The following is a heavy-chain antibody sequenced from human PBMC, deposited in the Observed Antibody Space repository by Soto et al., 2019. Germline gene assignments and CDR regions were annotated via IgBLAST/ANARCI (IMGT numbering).Heavy chain of an antibody. V-gene: IGHV1-8*01. J-gene: IGHJ6*02. Sequence: ASVKVSCKASGYTFTSYDINWVRQATGQGLEWMGWMNPNSGNTGYAQKFQGRVTMTRNTSISTAYMELSSLRSEDTAVYYCARGPPMHYYDSSGYYWPFYYYYRMDVWGQGTTVTVSS. CDR1: GYTFTSYD. CDR3: ARGPPMHYYDSSGYYWPFYYYYRMDV. D-gene: IGHD3-22*01. CDR2: MNPNSGNT.